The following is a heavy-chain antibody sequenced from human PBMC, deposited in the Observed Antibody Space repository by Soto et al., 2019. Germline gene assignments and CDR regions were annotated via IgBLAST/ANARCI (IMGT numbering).Heavy chain of an antibody. V-gene: IGHV4-59*01. J-gene: IGHJ4*02. CDR1: GGSISSYY. CDR2: IYYSGST. CDR3: AREEGGIKYFDY. D-gene: IGHD3-16*01. Sequence: SETLSLTCTVSGGSISSYYWSWIRQPPGKGLEWIGYIYYSGSTNYNPSHKSRVTISVDTSKNQFSLKLSSVTAADTAVYYCAREEGGIKYFDYWGQGTLVTVSS.